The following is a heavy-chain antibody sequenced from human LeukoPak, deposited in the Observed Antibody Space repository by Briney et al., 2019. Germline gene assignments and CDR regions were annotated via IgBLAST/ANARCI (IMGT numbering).Heavy chain of an antibody. D-gene: IGHD6-6*01. V-gene: IGHV3-33*01. CDR3: ARDRDSSSSFDY. CDR2: IWSDGNDK. J-gene: IGHJ4*02. CDR1: GFTLSSYV. Sequence: GRSLRVSCAASGFTLSSYVMHLVRQAPGKGLEWVAVIWSDGNDKYYTDSVKGRFTISRDNAKNSLYLQMNSLRAEDTAVYYCARDRDSSSSFDYWGQGTLVTVSS.